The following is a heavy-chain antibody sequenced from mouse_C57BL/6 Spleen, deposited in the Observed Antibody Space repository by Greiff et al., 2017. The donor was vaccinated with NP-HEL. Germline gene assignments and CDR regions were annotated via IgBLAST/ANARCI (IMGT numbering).Heavy chain of an antibody. D-gene: IGHD1-1*01. CDR2: IDPENGDT. CDR1: GFNIKDDY. J-gene: IGHJ2*01. Sequence: EVQLQESGAELVRPGASVQLSCTASGFNIKDDYMHWVKQRPEQGLEWIGWIDPENGDTEYASKFQGKATITADTSSNTAYLQLSSLTSEDTAVYYGTYGGTIDYWGQGTTLTVSS. V-gene: IGHV14-4*01. CDR3: TYGGTIDY.